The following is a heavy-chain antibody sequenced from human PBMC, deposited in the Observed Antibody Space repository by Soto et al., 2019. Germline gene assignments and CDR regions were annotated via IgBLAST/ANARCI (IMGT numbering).Heavy chain of an antibody. CDR2: ISGSGGST. J-gene: IGHJ4*02. V-gene: IGHV3-23*01. Sequence: GGSLRLSCAASGFTFSSYAMSWVRQAPGKGLEWVSAISGSGGSTYYADSVKGRFTISRDNSKNTLYLQMNSLRAEDTAVYYCAKDQRFEQWLGTFDYWGQGTLVTVSS. D-gene: IGHD6-19*01. CDR1: GFTFSSYA. CDR3: AKDQRFEQWLGTFDY.